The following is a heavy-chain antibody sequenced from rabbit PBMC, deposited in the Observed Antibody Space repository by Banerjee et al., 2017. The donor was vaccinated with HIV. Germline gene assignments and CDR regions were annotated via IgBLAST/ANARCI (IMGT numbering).Heavy chain of an antibody. CDR2: IGGGSSGIT. CDR3: ARHETGTSGWNFAL. CDR1: GFDFSIYYM. J-gene: IGHJ4*01. V-gene: IGHV1S45*01. D-gene: IGHD1-1*01. Sequence: QEQLKESGGGLVQPGGTLKLSCKASGFDFSIYYMSWVRQAPGKGLEWIGCIGGGSSGITYYASWAKGRFTISKTSSTTVTLQMTSLTAADTATYFCARHETGTSGWNFALWGPGTLVTVS.